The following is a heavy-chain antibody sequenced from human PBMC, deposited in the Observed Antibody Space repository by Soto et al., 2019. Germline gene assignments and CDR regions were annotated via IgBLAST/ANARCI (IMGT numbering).Heavy chain of an antibody. Sequence: QVQLVQSGAEVKKPGSSVKVSCKASGGTFSSYAISWVRQAPGQGLEWMGGIIPIFGTANYAQKFQGRVTITADESTSTAYMELSSLRSEDTAVYYCARRTSYYYDSSGYYLYYYGMDVWGQGTTFTVSS. CDR1: GGTFSSYA. CDR3: ARRTSYYYDSSGYYLYYYGMDV. J-gene: IGHJ6*02. V-gene: IGHV1-69*01. D-gene: IGHD3-22*01. CDR2: IIPIFGTA.